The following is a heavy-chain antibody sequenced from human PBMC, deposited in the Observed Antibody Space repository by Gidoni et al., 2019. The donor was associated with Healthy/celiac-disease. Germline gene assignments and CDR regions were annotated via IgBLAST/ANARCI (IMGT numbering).Heavy chain of an antibody. CDR2: ISAYNGNT. Sequence: QVQLVQSGAEVKKPGPPVKVSCKASGYTFTSYGISWVRQAPGQGLEWMGWISAYNGNTNYAQKLQGRVTMTTDTSTSTAYMELRSLRSDDTAVYYCARAPPSNYDFWSGSAYWGQGTLVTVSS. V-gene: IGHV1-18*04. D-gene: IGHD3-3*01. CDR3: ARAPPSNYDFWSGSAY. J-gene: IGHJ4*02. CDR1: GYTFTSYG.